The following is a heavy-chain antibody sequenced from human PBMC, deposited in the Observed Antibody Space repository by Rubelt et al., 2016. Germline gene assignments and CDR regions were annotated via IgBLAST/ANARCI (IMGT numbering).Heavy chain of an antibody. CDR1: GFTFTNYA. CDR2: INTGVRT. CDR3: ARDSTGWYYFDY. D-gene: IGHD6-19*01. J-gene: IGHJ4*02. Sequence: RLSCAASGFTFTNYAMSWVRQAPGKGLEWVSGINTGVRTSYADSVKGRFTISRDNSKNALSLQMNNLRAEDTAVYYCARDSTGWYYFDYWGLGTLVTVSS. V-gene: IGHV3-23*01.